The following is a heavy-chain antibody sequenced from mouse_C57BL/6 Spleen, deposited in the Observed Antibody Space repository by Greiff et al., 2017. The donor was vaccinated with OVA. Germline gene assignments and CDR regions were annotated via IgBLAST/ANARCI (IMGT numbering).Heavy chain of an antibody. CDR1: GYTFTGYW. CDR3: ARGYSYNFDV. Sequence: VKLMESGAELMKPGASVKLSCKASGYTFTGYWIEWVKQRPGHGLEWIGEILPGNENLNYNEKFKGKATFTADTSSNTAYMQLSSLRTEDSAIYYCARGYSYNFDVWGQGTTLTVSS. J-gene: IGHJ2*01. D-gene: IGHD1-2*01. CDR2: ILPGNENL. V-gene: IGHV1-9*01.